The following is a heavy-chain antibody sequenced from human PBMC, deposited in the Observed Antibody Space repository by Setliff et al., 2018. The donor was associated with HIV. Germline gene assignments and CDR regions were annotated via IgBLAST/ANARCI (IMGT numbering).Heavy chain of an antibody. CDR3: ARDPHYFDRRGYFSWFYFDF. Sequence: PSETLSLTCNVSGDSIKSSTYHWGWIRQSSGKGLEWIGSIAYSGSTSYSPSLKSRVTISVDTSNNQFSLRLRSVTAADTAVYYCARDPHYFDRRGYFSWFYFDFWGQGKLVTVSS. J-gene: IGHJ4*02. CDR1: GDSIKSSTYH. V-gene: IGHV4-39*07. D-gene: IGHD3-22*01. CDR2: IAYSGST.